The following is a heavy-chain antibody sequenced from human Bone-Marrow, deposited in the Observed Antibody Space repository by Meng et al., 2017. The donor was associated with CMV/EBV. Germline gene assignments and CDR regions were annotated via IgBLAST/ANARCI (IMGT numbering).Heavy chain of an antibody. D-gene: IGHD3-10*01. Sequence: ASVKVSCKASGYTFTSYDINRVRQATGQGLEWMGWMNPNSGNTGYAQKFQGRVTMTRNTSISTAYMELSSLRSEDTAVYYCARNIGFGELFYDAFDIWGQGTMVTVSS. J-gene: IGHJ3*02. CDR2: MNPNSGNT. V-gene: IGHV1-8*01. CDR1: GYTFTSYD. CDR3: ARNIGFGELFYDAFDI.